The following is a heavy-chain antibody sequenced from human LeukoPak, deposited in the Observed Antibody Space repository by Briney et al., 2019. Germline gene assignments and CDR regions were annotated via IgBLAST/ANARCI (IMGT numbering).Heavy chain of an antibody. CDR3: TTDYGSGSYRYFNY. Sequence: GGSLRLSCAASGFTFRNAWMSWVRQTPGKGLEWVGCIKSKTDGGTTDYVAPVKGRFTISRDDSKNTLYLQMNSLKSEDTAVYYCTTDYGSGSYRYFNYWGQGTLVTVSS. CDR2: IKSKTDGGTT. D-gene: IGHD3-10*01. J-gene: IGHJ4*02. CDR1: GFTFRNAW. V-gene: IGHV3-15*01.